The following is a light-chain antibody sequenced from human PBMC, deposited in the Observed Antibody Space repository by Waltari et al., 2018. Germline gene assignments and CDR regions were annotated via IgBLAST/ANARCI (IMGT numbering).Light chain of an antibody. CDR3: HQYENLPPT. V-gene: IGKV1-33*01. Sequence: DIQMTQSPSSLSASVGDRVTITCQVSQDISNYLNWYQQKPGKAPKLLIYDASNLETGVPSRFSGSGSGTHFSFTISSMQPEDIATYYCHQYENLPPTFGQGTKLDIK. CDR1: QDISNY. J-gene: IGKJ2*01. CDR2: DAS.